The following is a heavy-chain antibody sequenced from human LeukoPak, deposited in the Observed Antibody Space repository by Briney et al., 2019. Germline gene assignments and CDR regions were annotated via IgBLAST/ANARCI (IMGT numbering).Heavy chain of an antibody. Sequence: SETLSLTCAVSGGSISRSNWWSWVRQSPGKGLEWIGEIYDNGSTNYNPSLQSRVTISVDTTENQFSLQLSSVTASDTAFYYCARHDYYGSGWFDPWGQGTLVTVSS. CDR3: ARHDYYGSGWFDP. CDR1: GGSISRSNW. V-gene: IGHV4-4*02. J-gene: IGHJ5*02. D-gene: IGHD3-10*01. CDR2: IYDNGST.